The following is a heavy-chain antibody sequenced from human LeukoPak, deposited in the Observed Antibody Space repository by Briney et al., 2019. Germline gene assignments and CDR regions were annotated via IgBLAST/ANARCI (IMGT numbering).Heavy chain of an antibody. V-gene: IGHV3-66*02. CDR1: GFTVSSNY. CDR2: IYSDGST. CDR3: ARVLVASGTYDAFDI. D-gene: IGHD1-26*01. Sequence: GGSLRLSCAASGFTVSSNYMSWVRQAPGKGLGWVSIIYSDGSTYYADSVKGRFTISRDNSKNALYLQMNSLRVEDTAVYYCARVLVASGTYDAFDIWGQGTMVTVSS. J-gene: IGHJ3*02.